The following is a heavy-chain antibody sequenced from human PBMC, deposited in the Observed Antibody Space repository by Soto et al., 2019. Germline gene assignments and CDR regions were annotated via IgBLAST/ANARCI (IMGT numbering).Heavy chain of an antibody. J-gene: IGHJ6*02. V-gene: IGHV1-2*04. CDR3: ARGNGEGLKRLDV. CDR1: GYTFTGYY. CDR2: INPNSGGT. Sequence: ASVKVSCKASGYTFTGYYMHWVRQAPGQGFEWMGWINPNSGGTNYAQKFQGWVTMTRDTSISTAYMELSRLRSDDTAVYYCARGNGEGLKRLDVWGQGTTVTVSS. D-gene: IGHD7-27*01.